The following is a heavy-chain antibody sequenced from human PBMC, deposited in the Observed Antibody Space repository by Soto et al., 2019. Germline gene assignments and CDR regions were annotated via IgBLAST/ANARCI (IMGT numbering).Heavy chain of an antibody. CDR1: GFTLSDYY. Sequence: QVRLVESGGGLVKPGGSLRLSCAASGFTLSDYYMSWIRQAPGKGLEWVSYIRSSGNIIYYADSVKGRFTITRDNAKNSLYLQMNGLGAEDTALYFCARGLYASSQKFYCYGMDVWGQGTTVTVSS. CDR2: IRSSGNII. D-gene: IGHD2-8*01. V-gene: IGHV3-11*01. CDR3: ARGLYASSQKFYCYGMDV. J-gene: IGHJ6*02.